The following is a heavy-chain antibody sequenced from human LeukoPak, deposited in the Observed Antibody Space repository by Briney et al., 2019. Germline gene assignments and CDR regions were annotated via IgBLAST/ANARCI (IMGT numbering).Heavy chain of an antibody. V-gene: IGHV3-48*01. CDR3: ARGRGALGYMDV. CDR1: GFTFSSYS. J-gene: IGHJ6*03. D-gene: IGHD3-10*01. CDR2: IRSTGTTT. Sequence: PGGSLRLSCAAYGFTFSSYSMNWVRQAPGKGLEWVSYIRSTGTTTYHADSVKGRFAISRDNGKNSLYLQMNSLGVDDTAVYYCARGRGALGYMDVWGKGTTVTVSS.